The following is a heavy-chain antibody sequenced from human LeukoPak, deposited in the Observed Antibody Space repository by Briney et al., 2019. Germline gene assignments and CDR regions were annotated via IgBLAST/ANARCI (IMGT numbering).Heavy chain of an antibody. CDR1: GYTFTSYD. Sequence: GASVTVSYKASGYTFTSYDINWVRQATGQGLEWMGWMNPNSGNTGYAQKFQGRVTMTRNTSISTAYMELSSLRSEDTAVYYCAANDILTGYSIWGQGTMVTVSS. J-gene: IGHJ3*02. CDR3: AANDILTGYSI. CDR2: MNPNSGNT. V-gene: IGHV1-8*01. D-gene: IGHD3-9*01.